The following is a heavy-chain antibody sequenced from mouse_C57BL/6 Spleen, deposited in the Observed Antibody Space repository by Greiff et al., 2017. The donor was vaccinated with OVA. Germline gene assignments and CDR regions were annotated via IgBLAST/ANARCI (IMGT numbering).Heavy chain of an antibody. CDR3: ARLDGYFDV. D-gene: IGHD2-3*01. Sequence: EVKLMESGGDLVKPGGSLKLSCAASGFTFSSYGMSWVRQTPDKRLEWVATISSGGSYTYYPDSVKGRFTISRDNAKNTLYLQMSSLKSEDTAMYYCARLDGYFDVWGTGTTVTVSS. CDR2: ISSGGSYT. CDR1: GFTFSSYG. J-gene: IGHJ1*03. V-gene: IGHV5-6*01.